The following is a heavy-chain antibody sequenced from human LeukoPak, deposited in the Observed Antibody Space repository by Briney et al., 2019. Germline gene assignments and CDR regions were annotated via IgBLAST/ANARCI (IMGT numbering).Heavy chain of an antibody. J-gene: IGHJ4*02. CDR3: ARRDMAVLGAVIFDY. Sequence: SETLSLTCNVTGGSISSSHNWGWIRQSPGKGLEWIGSAYYTGSTHYNPSLKSRVSISADTSKNLFSLNLSSVTVADTAVYFCARRDMAVLGAVIFDYWGQGILVTVSS. V-gene: IGHV4-39*01. CDR2: AYYTGST. D-gene: IGHD2-21*01. CDR1: GGSISSSHN.